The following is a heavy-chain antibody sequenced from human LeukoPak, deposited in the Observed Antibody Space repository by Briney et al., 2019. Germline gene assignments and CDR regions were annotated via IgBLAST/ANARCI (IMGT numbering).Heavy chain of an antibody. CDR2: ISGSGGNT. CDR3: ANRLLGAVRAFD. V-gene: IGHV3-23*01. Sequence: GGSLRLSCAASGFTFSSYAMSWVRQAPGKGLEWVSAISGSGGNTYYADSVKGRFTISRDNSKNTLYLQMNSLRAEDTAVYYCANRLLGAVRAFDIGAKGQWSPSLQ. J-gene: IGHJ3*02. CDR1: GFTFSSYA. D-gene: IGHD1-26*01.